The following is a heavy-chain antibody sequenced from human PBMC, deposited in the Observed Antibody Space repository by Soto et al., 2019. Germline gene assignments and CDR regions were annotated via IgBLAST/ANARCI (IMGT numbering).Heavy chain of an antibody. CDR3: ARGWRTYNCKKNYYYYGMDV. V-gene: IGHV1-69*13. Sequence: SVKVSCKASGGTFSSYAISWVRQAPGQGLEWMGGIIPIFGTANYAQKFQGRVTITADESTSTAYMELSSLRSEDTAVYYCARGWRTYNCKKNYYYYGMDVWGQGTTVTSP. CDR1: GGTFSSYA. J-gene: IGHJ6*02. D-gene: IGHD1-20*01. CDR2: IIPIFGTA.